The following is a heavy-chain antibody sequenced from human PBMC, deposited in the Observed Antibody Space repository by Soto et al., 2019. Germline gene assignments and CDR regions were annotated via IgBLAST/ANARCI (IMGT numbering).Heavy chain of an antibody. CDR2: IKKDGSET. J-gene: IGHJ4*02. Sequence: GGSLRLSCAVSGFSFNTYWMSWVRQAPGMEPEWLAIIKKDGSETYYVDSVKGRFTISRDNAKNSLFLQMNSLIADDTAVYYCARGAGWELDYWGQGTLVTVSS. CDR3: ARGAGWELDY. V-gene: IGHV3-7*03. CDR1: GFSFNTYW. D-gene: IGHD1-26*01.